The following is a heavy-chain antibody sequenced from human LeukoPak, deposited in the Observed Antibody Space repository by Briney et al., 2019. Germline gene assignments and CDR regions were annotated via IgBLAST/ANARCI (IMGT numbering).Heavy chain of an antibody. D-gene: IGHD1-20*01. V-gene: IGHV1-2*02. J-gene: IGHJ5*02. CDR3: ARGEYNWNQYNWFDP. Sequence: ASVKVSCKASGYTFTGYYMHWVRQAPGQGREWMGWINPNSGGTNYAQKFQGRVTMTRDTSISTAYMELSRLRSDDTAVYYCARGEYNWNQYNWFDPWGQGTLVTVSS. CDR2: INPNSGGT. CDR1: GYTFTGYY.